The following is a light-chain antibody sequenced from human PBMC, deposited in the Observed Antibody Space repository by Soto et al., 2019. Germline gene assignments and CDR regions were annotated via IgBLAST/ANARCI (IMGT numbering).Light chain of an antibody. CDR3: CSSTGIPTLV. Sequence: QSALTQPASVSGSPGQSITISCSGTISDIGTYNYVSWYQQHAGKAPKLIIYEVSHRPSGVSTRFSGSKSGRTASLTISGLQAEDEANYYCCSSTGIPTLVFAPGTKVTVL. CDR1: ISDIGTYNY. J-gene: IGLJ1*01. CDR2: EVS. V-gene: IGLV2-14*01.